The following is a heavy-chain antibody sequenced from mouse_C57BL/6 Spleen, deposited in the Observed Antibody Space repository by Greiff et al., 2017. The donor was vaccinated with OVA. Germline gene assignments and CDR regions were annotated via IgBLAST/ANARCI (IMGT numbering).Heavy chain of an antibody. J-gene: IGHJ2*01. V-gene: IGHV5-4*01. Sequence: EVQLVESGGGLVKPGGSLKLSCAASGFTFSSYAMSLVRQTPDKRLEWVATISDGGSYTYYPDNVKGRFTISRDNAKNNLYLQMSHLKSEDTAMYYCARENDGYSPGYWGQGTTLTVSS. CDR3: ARENDGYSPGY. D-gene: IGHD2-3*01. CDR2: ISDGGSYT. CDR1: GFTFSSYA.